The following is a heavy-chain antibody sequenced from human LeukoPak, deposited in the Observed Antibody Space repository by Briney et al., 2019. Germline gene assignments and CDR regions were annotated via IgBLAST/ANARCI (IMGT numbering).Heavy chain of an antibody. D-gene: IGHD3-10*01. CDR2: INPSGGST. J-gene: IGHJ5*02. Sequence: GASVKVSCKASGYTFTSYYMHWLRQAPGQGLEWMGIINPSGGSTSYAQKFQGRVTMTRDTFTSTVYMELSSLRSEDTAVYYCARVSGSGSYFNPWGQGTLVTVSS. V-gene: IGHV1-46*01. CDR3: ARVSGSGSYFNP. CDR1: GYTFTSYY.